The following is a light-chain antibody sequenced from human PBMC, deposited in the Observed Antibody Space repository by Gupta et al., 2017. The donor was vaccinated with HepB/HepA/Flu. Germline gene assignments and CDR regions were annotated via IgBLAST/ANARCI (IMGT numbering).Light chain of an antibody. V-gene: IGLV3-21*02. Sequence: YVLTQPPSVSVAPGQTSTITCGGDNIESKSVHWYQQKPGQAPILVVYDDSDRPSGTPERFSGSTAANTANPTIIRVEAGEEADDFCQYWDANRDHLVFGGGTKMTAL. J-gene: IGLJ2*01. CDR3: QYWDANRDHLV. CDR1: NIESKS. CDR2: DDS.